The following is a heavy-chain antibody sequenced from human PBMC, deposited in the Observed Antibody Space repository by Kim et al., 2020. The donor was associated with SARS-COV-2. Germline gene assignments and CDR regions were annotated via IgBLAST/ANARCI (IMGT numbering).Heavy chain of an antibody. CDR1: GYIFTSYP. CDR3: ARGPTIFGVAITIDY. J-gene: IGHJ4*02. Sequence: ASVKVSCKASGYIFTSYPISWVRQAPGQGLEWMGWISAYNGNTNYAQNLQGRVTMTTDTSTSTAYMELRSLRSDDTAVYYCARGPTIFGVAITIDYWGQGTPVTISS. V-gene: IGHV1-18*04. CDR2: ISAYNGNT. D-gene: IGHD3-3*01.